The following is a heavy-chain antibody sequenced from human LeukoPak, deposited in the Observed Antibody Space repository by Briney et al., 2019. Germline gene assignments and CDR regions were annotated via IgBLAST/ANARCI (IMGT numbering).Heavy chain of an antibody. J-gene: IGHJ5*02. Sequence: GGSLRLSCAASGFTFSSYAMSWVRQAPGKGLVWVSAISGSGGITYYADSVKGRFTISRDNSKNPLYLQMNSLRAEDTAVYYCAKDPLRYFDWLTRGDTAWGQGTLVTVSS. CDR3: AKDPLRYFDWLTRGDTA. CDR1: GFTFSSYA. D-gene: IGHD3-9*01. CDR2: ISGSGGIT. V-gene: IGHV3-23*01.